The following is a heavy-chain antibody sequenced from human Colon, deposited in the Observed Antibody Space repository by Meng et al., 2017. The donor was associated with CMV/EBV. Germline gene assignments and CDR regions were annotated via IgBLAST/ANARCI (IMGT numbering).Heavy chain of an antibody. CDR3: VRDKGDYVFEGSPY. J-gene: IGHJ4*02. Sequence: GESLKISCAASGFTFSNYGMHWVRQAPGKGLEWVAFIRDDASNRYYGDSVKGRFTISRDNSRNTLYMQMKSLRVEDTAVYYCVRDKGDYVFEGSPYWGQGTLVTVSS. CDR2: IRDDASNR. CDR1: GFTFSNYG. D-gene: IGHD4-17*01. V-gene: IGHV3-30*02.